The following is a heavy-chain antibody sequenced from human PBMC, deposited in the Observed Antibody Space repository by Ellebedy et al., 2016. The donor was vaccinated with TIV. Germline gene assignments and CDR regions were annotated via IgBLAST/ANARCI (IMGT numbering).Heavy chain of an antibody. D-gene: IGHD2-2*01. J-gene: IGHJ5*02. CDR3: ATHRHCTTTSCWGNWFDP. Sequence: AASVKVSCKASGYTVTIYYMHWVRQAPGQGLEWMGIINPRGGSTSFAQKLQGRVTITTDTSTSTAYMELRSLRSDDTAVYYCATHRHCTTTSCWGNWFDPWGQGTLVTVSS. V-gene: IGHV1-46*01. CDR2: INPRGGST. CDR1: GYTVTIYY.